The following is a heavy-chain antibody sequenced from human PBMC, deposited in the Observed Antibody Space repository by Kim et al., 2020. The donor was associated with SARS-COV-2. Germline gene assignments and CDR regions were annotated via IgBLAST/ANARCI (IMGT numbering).Heavy chain of an antibody. D-gene: IGHD1-26*01. CDR3: ARGVPSKYSGSYRGHFDY. Sequence: ASVKVSCKASGYTFTSYYMHWVRQAPGQGLEWMGIINPSGGSTSYAQKFQGRVTMTRDTSTSTVYMELSSLRSEDTAVYYCARGVPSKYSGSYRGHFDYWGQGTLVTVSS. V-gene: IGHV1-46*01. J-gene: IGHJ4*02. CDR2: INPSGGST. CDR1: GYTFTSYY.